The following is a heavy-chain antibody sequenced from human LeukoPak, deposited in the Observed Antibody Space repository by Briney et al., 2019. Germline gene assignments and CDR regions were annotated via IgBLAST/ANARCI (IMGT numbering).Heavy chain of an antibody. Sequence: SETLSLTCTVSGGSISSGDYYRSWIRQPPGKGLEWIGYIYYSGSTYYNPSLKSRVTISVDTSKNQFSLKLSSVTAADTAVYYCARRTTAAWVENWFDPWGQGTLVTVSS. CDR3: ARRTTAAWVENWFDP. D-gene: IGHD6-13*01. J-gene: IGHJ5*02. CDR1: GGSISSGDYY. V-gene: IGHV4-30-4*01. CDR2: IYYSGST.